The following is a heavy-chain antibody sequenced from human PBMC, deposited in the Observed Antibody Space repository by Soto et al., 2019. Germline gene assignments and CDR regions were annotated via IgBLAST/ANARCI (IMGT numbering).Heavy chain of an antibody. V-gene: IGHV4-34*01. J-gene: IGHJ4*02. CDR3: ARGHGERWLQSVIDY. CDR1: GGSFSGYY. D-gene: IGHD4-17*01. Sequence: PSETLSLTCAVYGGSFSGYYWSWIRQPPGKGLEWIGEINHSGSTNYNPSLKSRVTISVDTSKNQFSLKLSSVTAADTAVYYCARGHGERWLQSVIDYWGQGTLVTVSS. CDR2: INHSGST.